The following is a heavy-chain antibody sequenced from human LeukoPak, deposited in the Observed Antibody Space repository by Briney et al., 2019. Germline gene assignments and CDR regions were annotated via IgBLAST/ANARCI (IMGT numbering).Heavy chain of an antibody. J-gene: IGHJ6*02. CDR2: IRKKDKSYTT. Sequence: GGSLRLSCAASGFTFSDYLMDWVRQAPGKGLEWVGRIRKKDKSYTTQYAPSVEGRFTISRDDSKSSLYLQMNSLRAEDTAVYYCARISSGGRYYGMDVWGQGTTVTVSS. V-gene: IGHV3-72*01. CDR3: ARISSGGRYYGMDV. CDR1: GFTFSDYL. D-gene: IGHD6-19*01.